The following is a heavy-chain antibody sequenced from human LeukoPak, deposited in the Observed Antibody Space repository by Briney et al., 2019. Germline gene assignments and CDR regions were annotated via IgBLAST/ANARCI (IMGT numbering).Heavy chain of an antibody. CDR1: GGSFSGYY. V-gene: IGHV4-34*01. CDR3: ARDQKDIVVVPAGTSKFYYYYYTDV. CDR2: INHSGST. D-gene: IGHD2-2*01. Sequence: PSETLSLTCAVYGGSFSGYYWSWIRQPPGKGLEWIGEINHSGSTNYNPSLKSRVTISVDTSKNQFSLKLSSVTAEDTAVYYCARDQKDIVVVPAGTSKFYYYYYTDVWGKGTTVTVSS. J-gene: IGHJ6*03.